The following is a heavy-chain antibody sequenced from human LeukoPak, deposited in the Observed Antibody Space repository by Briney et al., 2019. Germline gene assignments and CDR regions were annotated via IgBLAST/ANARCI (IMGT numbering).Heavy chain of an antibody. D-gene: IGHD6-19*01. J-gene: IGHJ4*02. V-gene: IGHV1-46*01. Sequence: ASVKVSCKASGYTFTIYYTHWVRQAPGQGLDWMAIINPSGGSTSYAQKFQGRVTMTRDTSTSTVYMELSSLRSEDTAVYYCARGSSSGWFGDFDYWGQGTLVTVSS. CDR1: GYTFTIYY. CDR2: INPSGGST. CDR3: ARGSSSGWFGDFDY.